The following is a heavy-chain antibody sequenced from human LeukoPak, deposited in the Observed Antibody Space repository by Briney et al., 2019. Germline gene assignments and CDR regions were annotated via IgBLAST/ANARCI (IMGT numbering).Heavy chain of an antibody. CDR1: GFTFSNYW. CDR2: ISSSSTTI. D-gene: IGHD3-16*01. J-gene: IGHJ4*02. CDR3: ARRFVF. Sequence: GGSLRLSCAASGFTFSNYWMHWVRQAPGKGLEWISYISSSSTTIFYADSVKGRFTISRDNAKNSLYLQMNSLRAEDTAMYYCARRFVFWGQRTLVTVSS. V-gene: IGHV3-48*01.